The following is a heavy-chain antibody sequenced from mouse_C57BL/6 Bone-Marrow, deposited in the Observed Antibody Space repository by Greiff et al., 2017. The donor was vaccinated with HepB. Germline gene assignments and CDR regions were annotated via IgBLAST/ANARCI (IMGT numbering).Heavy chain of an antibody. D-gene: IGHD1-1*01. V-gene: IGHV1-81*01. CDR1: GYTFTSYG. Sequence: QVQLQQSGAELARPGASVKLSCKASGYTFTSYGISWVKQRTGQGLEWIGEIYPRSGNTYHNEKFKGKATLTADKSSSTAYMELRSLTSEDSAVYFCASPLLRYLSWGQGTLVTVSA. J-gene: IGHJ3*01. CDR2: IYPRSGNT. CDR3: ASPLLRYLS.